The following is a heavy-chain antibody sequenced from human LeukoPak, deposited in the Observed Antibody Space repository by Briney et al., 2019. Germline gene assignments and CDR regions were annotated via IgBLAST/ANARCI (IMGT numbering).Heavy chain of an antibody. V-gene: IGHV4-30-2*01. CDR3: ARDRAAAGTGGFDY. CDR1: ADSFSKDYYY. J-gene: IGHJ4*02. D-gene: IGHD6-13*01. CDR2: IYHSGTS. Sequence: SETLSLTCTVSADSFSKDYYYWSWLRQPPGKGLEWLGYIYHSGTSYYNPSLQSRVSLSVDRSKNQFSLKLSSVTAADTAVYYCARDRAAAGTGGFDYWGQGTLVTVSS.